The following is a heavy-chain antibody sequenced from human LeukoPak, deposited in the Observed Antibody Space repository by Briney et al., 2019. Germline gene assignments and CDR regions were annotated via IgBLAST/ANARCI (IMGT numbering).Heavy chain of an antibody. V-gene: IGHV3-64*04. CDR2: ISSNGGST. Sequence: GGSLRLSCSASGFTFSSCAMHWVRQAPGKGLEYVSAISSNGGSTYYADSVKGRFTISRDNSKNTLYLQMNSLRVEDTAVYYCAGSWFYRDYFEYWGQGTLVTVSS. CDR1: GFTFSSCA. D-gene: IGHD3-10*01. J-gene: IGHJ4*02. CDR3: AGSWFYRDYFEY.